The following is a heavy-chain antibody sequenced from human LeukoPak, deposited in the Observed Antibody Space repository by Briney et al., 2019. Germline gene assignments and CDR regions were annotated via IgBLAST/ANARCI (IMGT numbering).Heavy chain of an antibody. D-gene: IGHD4-17*01. J-gene: IGHJ4*02. Sequence: GGALRLSCAASRFTFGRYWMSWVRQAPGKGLEWVANINQDGSAKYYVDSVKGRFTISRDNAKNSMYLQMNSLRAEDTVVYYCARGGDDDFDLGDYWGQGTLVTVSS. CDR1: RFTFGRYW. V-gene: IGHV3-7*01. CDR3: ARGGDDDFDLGDY. CDR2: INQDGSAK.